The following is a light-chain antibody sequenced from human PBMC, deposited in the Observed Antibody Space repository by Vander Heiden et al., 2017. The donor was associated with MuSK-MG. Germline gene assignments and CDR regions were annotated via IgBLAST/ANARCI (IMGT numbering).Light chain of an antibody. J-gene: IGLJ1*01. CDR1: SYNIGSNY. CDR3: AAWDDSLSGRV. Sequence: QSVLPPPPSASGPPGQQVTIYSSGSSYNIGSNYVYWYQQLPGTAPKLLIYRNNQRPAGVPDRFSGSKSGTSASLAISGLWADDEADYYCAAWDDSLSGRVFGTGTKVTGL. CDR2: RNN. V-gene: IGLV1-47*03.